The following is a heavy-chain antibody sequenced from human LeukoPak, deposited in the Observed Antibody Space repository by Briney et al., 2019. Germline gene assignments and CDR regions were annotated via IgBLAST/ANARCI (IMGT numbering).Heavy chain of an antibody. CDR2: ISPNTGGT. CDR1: GYTFTDYY. D-gene: IGHD5-18*01. V-gene: IGHV1-2*02. Sequence: ASVKVSCKASGYTFTDYYMHWVRQAPGQGLEWMGWISPNTGGTNFALNFQGRVTMTRDTSISTAYMEVRRLTSDDTAVYYCARSFGYGVDAFDIWGQGTMVTVSS. CDR3: ARSFGYGVDAFDI. J-gene: IGHJ3*02.